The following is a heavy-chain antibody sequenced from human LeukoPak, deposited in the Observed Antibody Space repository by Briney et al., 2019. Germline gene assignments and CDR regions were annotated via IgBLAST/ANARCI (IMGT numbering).Heavy chain of an antibody. Sequence: GGSLRLSCAASGFTFNAYAMTWVRQAPGKGLEWVSAIGRSGDPTLYSNSVKGRFTISRDNSENTVYLQMNSLRAEDTAVYYCAKTRGISISGVVPLCDYWGQGTLVTVSS. CDR1: GFTFNAYA. J-gene: IGHJ4*02. V-gene: IGHV3-23*01. D-gene: IGHD3-3*01. CDR3: AKTRGISISGVVPLCDY. CDR2: IGRSGDPT.